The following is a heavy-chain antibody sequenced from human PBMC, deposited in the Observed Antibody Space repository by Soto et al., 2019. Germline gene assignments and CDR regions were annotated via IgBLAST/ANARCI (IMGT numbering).Heavy chain of an antibody. CDR3: ARHGTNSCYYYGMDV. CDR2: IYPGDSDT. J-gene: IGHJ6*02. Sequence: GESLKISCKGSGYTFTSYWIGWVRQMPGKGLEWMGIIYPGDSDTRYSPSFQGQVTISADKSISTAYLQWSSLKASDTAIYYCARHGTNSCYYYGMDVWGQGTTVTVSS. V-gene: IGHV5-51*01. CDR1: GYTFTSYW. D-gene: IGHD2-8*01.